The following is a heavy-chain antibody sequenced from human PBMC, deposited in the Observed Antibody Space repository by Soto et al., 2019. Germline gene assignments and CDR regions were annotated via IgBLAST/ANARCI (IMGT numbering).Heavy chain of an antibody. V-gene: IGHV3-23*01. CDR2: ISGSGSST. CDR3: AKVIAAAGVGGYYGMDV. CDR1: GVTLSSYA. D-gene: IGHD6-13*01. J-gene: IGHJ6*02. Sequence: PGGSLRLSCAASGVTLSSYAMSWVRQAPGKGLEWVSAISGSGSSTYYADSVKGRFTISRDNSKNTLYLQMNSLRAEDTAVYYCAKVIAAAGVGGYYGMDVWGQGTTVTVSS.